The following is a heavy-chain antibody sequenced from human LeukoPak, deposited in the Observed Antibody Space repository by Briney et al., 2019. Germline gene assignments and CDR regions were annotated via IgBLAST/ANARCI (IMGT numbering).Heavy chain of an antibody. CDR3: ARNTAKVYFEY. Sequence: ASVKVSCKASGYTFTSYGISWVRQAPGQGLEWMGWISAYNGNINYAQKLQGRVTMSTDTSTSTAYMELRSLRSDDTAVYYCARNTAKVYFEYWGQGTLVTVSS. J-gene: IGHJ4*02. D-gene: IGHD5-18*01. V-gene: IGHV1-18*01. CDR1: GYTFTSYG. CDR2: ISAYNGNI.